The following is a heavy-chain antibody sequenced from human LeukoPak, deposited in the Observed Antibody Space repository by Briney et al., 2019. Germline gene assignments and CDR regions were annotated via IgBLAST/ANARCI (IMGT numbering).Heavy chain of an antibody. Sequence: ASVTVSCKASGFTFTDHYMHWVRQAPGQGLEWMGWINGRRCDTNYAQNFQDRVTMTRDTSTSTVYMELSRLTVDDTAVYYCARDLTGVGKYISGWFDAFDIWGQGTMVTVSS. J-gene: IGHJ3*02. D-gene: IGHD6-19*01. CDR3: ARDLTGVGKYISGWFDAFDI. CDR1: GFTFTDHY. CDR2: INGRRCDT. V-gene: IGHV1-2*02.